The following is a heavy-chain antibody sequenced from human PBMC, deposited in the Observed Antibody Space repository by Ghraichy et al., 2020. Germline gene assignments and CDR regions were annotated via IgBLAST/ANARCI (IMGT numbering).Heavy chain of an antibody. Sequence: ESLNISCTVSGGSISSSSYYWGWIRQPPGKGLEWIGSIYYSGSTYYNPSLKSRVTISVDTSKNQFSLKLSSVTAADTAVYYCARHPVADYGDPHWGQGTLVTVSS. CDR1: GGSISSSSYY. V-gene: IGHV4-39*01. CDR3: ARHPVADYGDPH. D-gene: IGHD4-17*01. CDR2: IYYSGST. J-gene: IGHJ4*02.